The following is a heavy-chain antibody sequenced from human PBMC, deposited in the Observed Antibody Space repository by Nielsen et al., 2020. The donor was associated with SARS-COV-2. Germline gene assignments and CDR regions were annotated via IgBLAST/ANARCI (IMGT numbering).Heavy chain of an antibody. CDR1: GFTFDDYT. D-gene: IGHD6-19*01. CDR2: ISWDGGST. Sequence: GESLKISCAASGFTFDDYTMHWVRQAPGKGLEWVSLISWDGGSTYYADSVKGRFTISRDNSKNSLYLQMNSLRTEDTALYYCAKDIRVGSGHDYWGQGTLVTVSS. J-gene: IGHJ4*02. CDR3: AKDIRVGSGHDY. V-gene: IGHV3-43*01.